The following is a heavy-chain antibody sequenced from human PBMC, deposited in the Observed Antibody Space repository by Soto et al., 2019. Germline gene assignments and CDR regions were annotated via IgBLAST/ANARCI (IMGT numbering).Heavy chain of an antibody. CDR2: INHSGST. CDR1: GGSFSGYY. V-gene: IGHV4-34*01. D-gene: IGHD5-18*01. J-gene: IGHJ6*02. CDR3: AAYDPTAMAPYYYYYGMDV. Sequence: SETLSLTCAVYGGSFSGYYWSWIRQPPGKGLEWIGEINHSGSTNYNPSLKSRVTISVDTSKNQFSLKLSSVTAADTAVYYCAAYDPTAMAPYYYYYGMDVWGQGTTVTVSS.